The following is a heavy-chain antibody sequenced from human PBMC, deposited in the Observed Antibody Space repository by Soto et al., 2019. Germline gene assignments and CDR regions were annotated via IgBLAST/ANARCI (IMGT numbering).Heavy chain of an antibody. Sequence: QVQLVQSGAEVEKPGSSVKVSCKASGGTFSSYAISWVRQAPGQGLEWMGGIIPIFGTANYAQKFQGRVTITADESTSTAYMELSSLRSEDTAVYYCARGGSYVGQYYYYGMDVWGQGTTVTVSS. D-gene: IGHD1-26*01. CDR1: GGTFSSYA. V-gene: IGHV1-69*01. CDR2: IIPIFGTA. J-gene: IGHJ6*02. CDR3: ARGGSYVGQYYYYGMDV.